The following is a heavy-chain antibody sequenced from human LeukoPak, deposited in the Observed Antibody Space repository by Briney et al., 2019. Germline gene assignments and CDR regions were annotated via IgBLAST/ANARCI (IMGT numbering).Heavy chain of an antibody. D-gene: IGHD1-26*01. CDR3: AREGRAGRWFDP. Sequence: PGGSLRLSCAASGFTFSSYAMHWVRQAPGKGLEWVAVISYDGSNKYYADSVKGRFTISRDNSKNTLYLQMNSLRAEDTAVYYCAREGRAGRWFDPWGQGTLVTVSS. CDR1: GFTFSSYA. V-gene: IGHV3-30*04. J-gene: IGHJ5*02. CDR2: ISYDGSNK.